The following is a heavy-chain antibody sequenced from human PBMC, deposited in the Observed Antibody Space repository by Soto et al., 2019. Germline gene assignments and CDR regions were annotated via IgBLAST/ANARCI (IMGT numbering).Heavy chain of an antibody. CDR3: ARGIDDFDI. Sequence: ASVKVSCKASGYTFTSYDMNCVRQATGQGLEWMGWMNPKSGNKGYAKKFQGRVTMTRNTSIRKDYMELRRLRYEETAVYYCARGIDDFDIWGQGTMVTVSS. CDR2: MNPKSGNK. J-gene: IGHJ3*02. CDR1: GYTFTSYD. V-gene: IGHV1-8*01.